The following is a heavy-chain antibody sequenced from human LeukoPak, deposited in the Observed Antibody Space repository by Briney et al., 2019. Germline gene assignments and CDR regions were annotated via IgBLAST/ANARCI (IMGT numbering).Heavy chain of an antibody. V-gene: IGHV4-34*01. J-gene: IGHJ6*03. Sequence: TSETLSLTCAVYGGSFSGYYWSWIRQPPGKGLEWIGEINHSGSTNYNPSLKSRVTISVDTSKNQFSLKLSSVTAADTAVYYCARCGSGRIYYYYYYMDVWGKGTTVTISS. CDR1: GGSFSGYY. CDR2: INHSGST. D-gene: IGHD3-10*01. CDR3: ARCGSGRIYYYYYYMDV.